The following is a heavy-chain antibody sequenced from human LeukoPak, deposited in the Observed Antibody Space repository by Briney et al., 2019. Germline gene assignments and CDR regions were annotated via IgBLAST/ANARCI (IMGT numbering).Heavy chain of an antibody. V-gene: IGHV6-1*01. CDR2: TYYRSKWYN. Sequence: SQTLSLTCVMSGDSVSSKTVAWNWIRQSPSRGLEWLGRTYYRSKWYNDYAVSVKSRITINPDTSKNQFSLQLNSVTPEDTAVYYCARYSGLGVPDYWGQGTLVTVSS. CDR3: ARYSGLGVPDY. J-gene: IGHJ4*02. CDR1: GDSVSSKTVA. D-gene: IGHD2-21*01.